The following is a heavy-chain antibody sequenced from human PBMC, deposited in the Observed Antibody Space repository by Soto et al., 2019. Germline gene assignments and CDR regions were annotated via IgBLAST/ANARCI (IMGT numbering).Heavy chain of an antibody. D-gene: IGHD3-10*01. J-gene: IGHJ6*02. Sequence: EVQLVESGGGLIQPGGSLILSCAVSGFAVSGNHMSWVRQAPGKGLEWVSISYSGESIYYADSVKGRFTISRDNSKNTLYLQMNSLKADDTAVYYCARDYGSGRRFYGMAVWGHGTTVTVSS. CDR3: ARDYGSGRRFYGMAV. V-gene: IGHV3-53*01. CDR2: SYSGESI. CDR1: GFAVSGNH.